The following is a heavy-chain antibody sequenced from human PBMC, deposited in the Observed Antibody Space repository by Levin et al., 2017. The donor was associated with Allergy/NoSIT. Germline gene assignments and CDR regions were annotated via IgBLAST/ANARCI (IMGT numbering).Heavy chain of an antibody. D-gene: IGHD2-2*01. Sequence: KSSETLSLTCTVSGGSISSYYWSWIRQPPGKGLEWIGYIYYSGSTNYNPSLKSRVTISVDTSKNQFSLKLSSVTAADTAVYYCARDLCSSTSCPYYYGMDVWGQGTTVTVSS. CDR1: GGSISSYY. CDR2: IYYSGST. CDR3: ARDLCSSTSCPYYYGMDV. J-gene: IGHJ6*02. V-gene: IGHV4-59*01.